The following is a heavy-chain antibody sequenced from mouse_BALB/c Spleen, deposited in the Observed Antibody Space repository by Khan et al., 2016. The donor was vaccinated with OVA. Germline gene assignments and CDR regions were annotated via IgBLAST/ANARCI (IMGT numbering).Heavy chain of an antibody. CDR3: ARGNYYGYYFDY. CDR2: ISYSGVT. Sequence: EVQLQESGPGLVKPSQSLSLTCTVTGYSITSGYALNWIRQFPGNKLEWMGYISYSGVTSYTPSLKSRISITRDTSKNQFFLQLNSVTTEDTATYYCARGNYYGYYFDYWGQGTTLTVSS. V-gene: IGHV3-2*02. CDR1: GYSITSGYA. D-gene: IGHD1-1*01. J-gene: IGHJ2*01.